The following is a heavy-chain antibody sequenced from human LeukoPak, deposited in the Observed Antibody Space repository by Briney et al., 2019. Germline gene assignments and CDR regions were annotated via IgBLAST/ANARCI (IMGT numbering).Heavy chain of an antibody. CDR2: IYPGDSDT. Sequence: GESLQISCKGSGYSFTSYWIGWVRQMPGKGLEWMGIIYPGDSDTRYSPSFQGQVTISADKSISTAYLQWSSLKASDTAMYYCARHGIAARNYYYYMDVWGKGTTVTVSS. V-gene: IGHV5-51*01. J-gene: IGHJ6*03. CDR3: ARHGIAARNYYYYMDV. D-gene: IGHD6-6*01. CDR1: GYSFTSYW.